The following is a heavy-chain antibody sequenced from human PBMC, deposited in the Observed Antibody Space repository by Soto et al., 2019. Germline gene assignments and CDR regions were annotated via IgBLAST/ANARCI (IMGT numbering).Heavy chain of an antibody. CDR3: ARDHCSGGSCYIDY. V-gene: IGHV3-23*01. CDR2: IKTSGDSI. J-gene: IGHJ4*02. D-gene: IGHD2-15*01. Sequence: GVSLIISCAASGFAFSSCVMSWVRQAPGKGLEWVSTIKTSGDSIFYADPVKGRFTASRDDSRNTLYLQMNSLRAEDTAVYYCARDHCSGGSCYIDYWGQGTLVTVSS. CDR1: GFAFSSCV.